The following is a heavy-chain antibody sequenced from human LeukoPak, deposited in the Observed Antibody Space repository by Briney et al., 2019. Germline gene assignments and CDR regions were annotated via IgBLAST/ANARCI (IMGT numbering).Heavy chain of an antibody. V-gene: IGHV4-61*08. CDR3: ATFTGNYDFWSGYLYGMDV. CDR1: GXSISSGGYY. CDR2: IYYSGST. Sequence: LSLTXTVSGXSISSGGYYWSWIRQPPGRGLEWIGYIYYSGSTNYNPSLKSRVTISVDTSKNQFSLKLSSVTAADTAVYYCATFTGNYDFWSGYLYGMDVWGQGTTVTVSS. J-gene: IGHJ6*02. D-gene: IGHD3-3*01.